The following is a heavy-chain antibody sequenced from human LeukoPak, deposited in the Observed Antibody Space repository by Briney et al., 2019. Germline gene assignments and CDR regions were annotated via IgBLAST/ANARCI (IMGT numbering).Heavy chain of an antibody. CDR3: ARDITYYYGSGSHYGMDV. Sequence: PGGSLRLSCAASGFTFSDYYMSRIRQAPGKGLEWVSYISSSGSTIYYADSVKGRFTISRDNAKNSLYLQMNSLRAEDTAVYYCARDITYYYGSGSHYGMDVWGQGTTVTVSS. D-gene: IGHD3-10*01. J-gene: IGHJ6*02. V-gene: IGHV3-11*01. CDR2: ISSSGSTI. CDR1: GFTFSDYY.